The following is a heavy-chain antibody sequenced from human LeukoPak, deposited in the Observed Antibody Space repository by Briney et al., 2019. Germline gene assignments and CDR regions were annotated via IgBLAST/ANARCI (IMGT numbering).Heavy chain of an antibody. D-gene: IGHD4-17*01. Sequence: GGSLRLSCAASGLIFSSYGMHWVRQAPGKGLEWVAVTWYDGSNKYYADAVKGRFTISSDNSKNTLYLQMNSLRAEDTAVYFCARDHGDYSGKDYWGQGTLVTVSS. CDR2: TWYDGSNK. CDR3: ARDHGDYSGKDY. V-gene: IGHV3-33*01. CDR1: GLIFSSYG. J-gene: IGHJ4*02.